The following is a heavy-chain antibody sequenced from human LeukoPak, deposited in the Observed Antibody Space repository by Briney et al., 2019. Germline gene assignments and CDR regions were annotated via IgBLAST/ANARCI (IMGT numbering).Heavy chain of an antibody. Sequence: SETLSLTCTVSGGSISSYYWSWIRQPPGKGLEWIGYIYYSGFTNYNPSLKSRVTISVDTSKNQFSLKLSSVTAADTAVYYCARTTMVRGTYYMDVWGKGTTVTISS. J-gene: IGHJ6*03. V-gene: IGHV4-59*01. D-gene: IGHD3-10*01. CDR1: GGSISSYY. CDR2: IYYSGFT. CDR3: ARTTMVRGTYYMDV.